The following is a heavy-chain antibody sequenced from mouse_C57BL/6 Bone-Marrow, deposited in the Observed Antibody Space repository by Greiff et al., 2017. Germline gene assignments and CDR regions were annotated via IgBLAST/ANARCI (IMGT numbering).Heavy chain of an antibody. J-gene: IGHJ4*01. Sequence: VKLQQPGAELVRPGSSVKLSCKASGYTFTSYWMDWVKQRPGQGLEWIGNIYPSDSETHYNQKFKDKATLTVDKSSSTAYMQLSSLTSEDSAVYYCARRRDYYGSSYAGYAMDYWGQGTSVTVSS. CDR3: ARRRDYYGSSYAGYAMDY. V-gene: IGHV1-61*01. CDR2: IYPSDSET. D-gene: IGHD1-1*01. CDR1: GYTFTSYW.